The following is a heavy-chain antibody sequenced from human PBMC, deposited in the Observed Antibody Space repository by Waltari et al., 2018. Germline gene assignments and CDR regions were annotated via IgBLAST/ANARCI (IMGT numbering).Heavy chain of an antibody. Sequence: QVQLQESGPGLVKPSETLSLTCAVSGYSISSGYYWGWIRPPPGKGLEWIGSIYHSGSTYYNPSLKSRVTISVDTSKNQFSLKLSSVTAADTAVYYCARHIVVVPAAIGFDYWGQGTLVTVSS. J-gene: IGHJ4*02. D-gene: IGHD2-2*01. CDR2: IYHSGST. CDR1: GYSISSGYY. V-gene: IGHV4-38-2*01. CDR3: ARHIVVVPAAIGFDY.